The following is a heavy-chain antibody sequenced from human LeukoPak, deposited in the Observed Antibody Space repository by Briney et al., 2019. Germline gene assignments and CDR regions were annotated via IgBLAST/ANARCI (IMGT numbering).Heavy chain of an antibody. Sequence: GGSLRLSCAASGFTFDDYGMSWVRQAPGKGLEWVSGINCNGGSTGYADSVKGRFTISRDNAKNSLYLQMNSLRAEDTALYYCARDRAYGSGTRGYSDYGGQGTLVTVSS. J-gene: IGHJ4*02. V-gene: IGHV3-20*04. CDR3: ARDRAYGSGTRGYSDY. CDR2: INCNGGST. CDR1: GFTFDDYG. D-gene: IGHD3-10*01.